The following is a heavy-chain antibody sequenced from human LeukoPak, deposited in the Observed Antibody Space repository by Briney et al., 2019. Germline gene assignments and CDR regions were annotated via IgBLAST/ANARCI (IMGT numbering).Heavy chain of an antibody. D-gene: IGHD3-9*01. CDR3: ARGGILRYFDWLLEQYYFDY. CDR1: GGTFSSYA. V-gene: IGHV1-69*13. J-gene: IGHJ4*02. Sequence: SVKVSCKASGGTFSSYAISWVRQAPGQGLEWMGGIIPIFGTANYAQKFQGRVTITADESTSTAYMELSSLRSEDTAVYYCARGGILRYFDWLLEQYYFDYWGQGTLVTVSS. CDR2: IIPIFGTA.